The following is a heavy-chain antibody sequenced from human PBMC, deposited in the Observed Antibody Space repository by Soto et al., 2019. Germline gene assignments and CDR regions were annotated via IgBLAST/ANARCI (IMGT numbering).Heavy chain of an antibody. J-gene: IGHJ4*02. V-gene: IGHV1-18*04. CDR1: GYAFTSYG. CDR3: ARGVYIVPSPYYFDS. CDR2: ITTYNGNT. D-gene: IGHD5-12*01. Sequence: ASVKVSCKASGYAFTSYGISWVRQAPGQGLEWMGWITTYNGNTNYAQKFQDRVTMTTDTSTTTAYMEVRSLTSDDTAVYFCARGVYIVPSPYYFDSWGQGTLVTVSS.